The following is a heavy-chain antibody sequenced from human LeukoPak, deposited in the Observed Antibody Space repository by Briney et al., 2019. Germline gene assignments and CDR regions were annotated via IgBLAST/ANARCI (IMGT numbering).Heavy chain of an antibody. J-gene: IGHJ4*02. CDR1: GFTFSNYG. Sequence: PGGSLRLSCAASGFTFSNYGMSWVRQAPGKGLEWVSGINWNGGSTGYADSVRGRFTISRDNAKNSLYLQMNSLRAEDTALYYCARVKWFGELSYFDDWGQGTLVTVSS. V-gene: IGHV3-20*04. CDR3: ARVKWFGELSYFDD. CDR2: INWNGGST. D-gene: IGHD3-10*01.